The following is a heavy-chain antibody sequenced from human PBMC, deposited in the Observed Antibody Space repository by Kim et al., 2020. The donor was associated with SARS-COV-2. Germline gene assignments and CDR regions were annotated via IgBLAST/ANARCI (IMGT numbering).Heavy chain of an antibody. D-gene: IGHD2-15*01. CDR3: AKDQDPTHPLFDY. CDR2: ISGIGGST. CDR1: GFTFSSYA. V-gene: IGHV3-23*01. Sequence: GGSLRLSCAASGFTFSSYAMSWVRQAPGKGLEWVSAISGIGGSTHYADSVKGRFTISRDNSKTTLYLQMNSLRAEDTAVYYCAKDQDPTHPLFDYWGQGTLVTVSS. J-gene: IGHJ4*02.